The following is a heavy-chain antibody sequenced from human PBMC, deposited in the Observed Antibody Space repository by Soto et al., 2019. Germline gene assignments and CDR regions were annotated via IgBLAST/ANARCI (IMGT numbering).Heavy chain of an antibody. Sequence: QVQLQDSGPGLVKPSQTLSLTCTVSGGSISSGGYYWSWIRQHPGKGLEWIGYIYSSGSTFYNPSLKTRVTISVDTSKNPFSLNLTSVTAADTAVYSCARVLWSTVSPTRDSWFATWGQGALVTVSS. D-gene: IGHD4-17*01. CDR1: GGSISSGGYY. CDR3: ARVLWSTVSPTRDSWFAT. CDR2: IYSSGST. J-gene: IGHJ5*02. V-gene: IGHV4-31*03.